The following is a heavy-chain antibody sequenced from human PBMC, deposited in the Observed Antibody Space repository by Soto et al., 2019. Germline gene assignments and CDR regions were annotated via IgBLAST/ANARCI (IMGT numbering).Heavy chain of an antibody. V-gene: IGHV4-39*01. CDR1: GGSISSSSYY. J-gene: IGHJ5*02. Sequence: QLLESGPGLVKPSETLSLTCTVSGGSISSSSYYWGWIRQPPGKGLEWIGSIYYSGSTYYNPSRKSRVTISVDTSKNQFSLKLSSVTAADTAVYYCARTLKGIARSWGQGTLVTVSS. CDR3: ARTLKGIARS. CDR2: IYYSGST. D-gene: IGHD6-13*01.